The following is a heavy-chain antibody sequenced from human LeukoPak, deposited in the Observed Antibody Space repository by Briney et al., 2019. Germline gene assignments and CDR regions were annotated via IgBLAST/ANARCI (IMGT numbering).Heavy chain of an antibody. CDR3: ARVHRSARGYFDY. D-gene: IGHD6-6*01. CDR2: MNPNSGNT. V-gene: IGHV1-8*01. CDR1: GYTFTCYD. J-gene: IGHJ4*02. Sequence: ASVKVSCKASGYTFTCYDINWERQATGQGLEWMGWMNPNSGNTGYAQKFQGRVTMTRNTSISTAYMELSSLRSEDTAVYYCARVHRSARGYFDYWGQGTLVTVSS.